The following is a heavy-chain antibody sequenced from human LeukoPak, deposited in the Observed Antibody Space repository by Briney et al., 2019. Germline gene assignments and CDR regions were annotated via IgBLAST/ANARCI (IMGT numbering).Heavy chain of an antibody. J-gene: IGHJ4*02. D-gene: IGHD5-18*01. Sequence: PGGSLRLSCAASGFTFSSYAMSWVRQAPGKGLEWVSAISGSGGSTYYADSVKGRFTISRDNSKNTLYLQMNSLRAEDTAVYYCAKDSVGLIQLWFYDPLYFDYWGQGTLVTVSS. CDR1: GFTFSSYA. V-gene: IGHV3-23*01. CDR2: ISGSGGST. CDR3: AKDSVGLIQLWFYDPLYFDY.